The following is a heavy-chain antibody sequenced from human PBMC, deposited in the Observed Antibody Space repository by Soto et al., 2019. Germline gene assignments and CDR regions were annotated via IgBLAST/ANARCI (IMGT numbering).Heavy chain of an antibody. CDR2: LYYSGST. V-gene: IGHV4-61*01. J-gene: IGHJ5*02. D-gene: IGHD3-22*01. Sequence: XETLSLSCTVSGGSVSSRNYYWSWIRQPPGKGLEWIGYLYYSGSTNYNPSLKSRVTTSADASKNQFSLKLSSVTAADTAVYYCARGWLPSPNLRFDTWGQGILVTVSS. CDR3: ARGWLPSPNLRFDT. CDR1: GGSVSSRNYY.